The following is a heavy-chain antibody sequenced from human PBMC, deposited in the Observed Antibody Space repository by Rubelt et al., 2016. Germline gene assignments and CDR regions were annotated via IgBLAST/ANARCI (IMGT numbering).Heavy chain of an antibody. CDR2: ISAYNEKT. CDR3: ARDRTWLVPGLDAFDI. J-gene: IGHJ3*02. CDR1: GYTFTSYG. D-gene: IGHD6-19*01. V-gene: IGHV1-18*01. Sequence: QVQLVQSGAEVKKPGASVKVSCKASGYTFTSYGISWVRQAPGQGLEWLGWISAYNEKTNYAQKLQGRVTMTTDTSTSTAYMELRSLRSDDTAVYYCARDRTWLVPGLDAFDIWGQGTMVTVSS.